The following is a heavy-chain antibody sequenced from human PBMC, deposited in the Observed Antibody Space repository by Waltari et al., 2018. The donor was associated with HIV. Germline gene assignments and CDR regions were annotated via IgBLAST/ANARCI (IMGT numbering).Heavy chain of an antibody. CDR2: IRNRTNGYTT. D-gene: IGHD1-20*01. V-gene: IGHV3-72*01. CDR3: VGGVTGSVFDY. Sequence: EVHLVESGGGLVQPGGSLRLSCAAYGFTFSDNYMDWVRQAPGKGLEWVARIRNRTNGYTTEYVASVRGRFIISRDDSKNSLYLQMNSLRTEDTAVYFCVGGVTGSVFDYWGQGTLVTVSS. J-gene: IGHJ4*02. CDR1: GFTFSDNY.